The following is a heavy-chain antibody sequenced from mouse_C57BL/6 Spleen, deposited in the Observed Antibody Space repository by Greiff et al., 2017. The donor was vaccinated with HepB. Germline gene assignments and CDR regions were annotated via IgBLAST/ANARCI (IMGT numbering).Heavy chain of an antibody. CDR2: ISYDGSN. V-gene: IGHV3-6*01. D-gene: IGHD2-2*01. J-gene: IGHJ2*01. Sequence: EVQLQQSGPGLVKPSQSLSLTCSVPGYSITSGYYWNWIRQFPGNKLEWMGYISYDGSNNYNPSLKNRISITRDTSTNQFFLKLNSVTTEDTATYYCAREMGLRRDYFDYWGQGTTLTVSS. CDR1: GYSITSGYY. CDR3: AREMGLRRDYFDY.